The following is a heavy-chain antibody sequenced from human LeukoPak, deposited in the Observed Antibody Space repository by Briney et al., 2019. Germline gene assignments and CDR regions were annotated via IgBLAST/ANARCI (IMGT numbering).Heavy chain of an antibody. Sequence: PGGSLRLSCAASGFTLSSYWMHWVRRAPGKGLVWVSRINTDGSSTNYADSVKGRFTISRDNAKNTLYLQMNSLRAEDTAVYYCTTDRSSIAVRPHWGQGTLVTVSS. CDR1: GFTLSSYW. D-gene: IGHD6-6*01. CDR2: INTDGSST. CDR3: TTDRSSIAVRPH. V-gene: IGHV3-74*01. J-gene: IGHJ4*02.